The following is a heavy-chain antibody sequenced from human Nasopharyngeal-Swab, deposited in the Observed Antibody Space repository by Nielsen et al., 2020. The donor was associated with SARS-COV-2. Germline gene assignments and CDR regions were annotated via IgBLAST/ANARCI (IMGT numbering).Heavy chain of an antibody. CDR3: ARGGPVAFDY. CDR2: INAGNGNT. Sequence: ASVKVSCKASGYTFTSYAMHWVRQAPGQRLEWMGWINAGNGNTQYSQKFQGRVTITRDTSASTAYMELSSLRSEDTAVYYCARGGPVAFDYWGQGSLVIVSS. CDR1: GYTFTSYA. J-gene: IGHJ4*02. D-gene: IGHD6-19*01. V-gene: IGHV1-3*01.